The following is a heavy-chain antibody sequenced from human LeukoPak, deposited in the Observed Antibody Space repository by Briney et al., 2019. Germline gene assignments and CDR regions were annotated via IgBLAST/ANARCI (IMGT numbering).Heavy chain of an antibody. V-gene: IGHV1-46*02. J-gene: IGHJ4*02. CDR3: ARQGTYSSAIGMGY. CDR2: INPSGGST. Sequence: ASVKVSCKASGYIFNNHCMYWVRQAPGQGLEWMGVINPSGGSTSYAQKFQGRVTMTRDTSTRTVYMEVNSLRSEDTAVYYCARQGTYSSAIGMGYWGQGTLVTVSS. CDR1: GYIFNNHC. D-gene: IGHD6-19*01.